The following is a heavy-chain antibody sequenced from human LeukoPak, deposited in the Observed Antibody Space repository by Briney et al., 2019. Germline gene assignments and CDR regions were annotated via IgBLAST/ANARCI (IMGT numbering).Heavy chain of an antibody. J-gene: IGHJ4*02. Sequence: PSETLSPTCTVSGGSISSSSYYWGWIRQPPGKGLEWIGSFYYSGSTYYNPSLKSRVTISVDTSKNQFSLKLSSVTAADTAVYYCARQEYSISWYMGPDYWGQGTLVTVSS. CDR3: ARQEYSISWYMGPDY. CDR1: GGSISSSSYY. CDR2: FYYSGST. V-gene: IGHV4-39*01. D-gene: IGHD6-13*01.